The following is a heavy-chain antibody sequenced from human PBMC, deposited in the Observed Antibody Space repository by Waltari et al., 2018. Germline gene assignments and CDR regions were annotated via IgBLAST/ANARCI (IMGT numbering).Heavy chain of an antibody. Sequence: QLQLQESGPGLVKPSETLSLTCTVSGGSISSSSYYWGWIRQPPGKGLEWIGSIYYSGRTYYTPSLKSRVTISVDTSKNQFSLKLSSVTAADTAVYYCASTHWGFGDPVFDYWGQGTLVTVSS. CDR3: ASTHWGFGDPVFDY. J-gene: IGHJ4*02. CDR1: GGSISSSSYY. D-gene: IGHD3-10*01. CDR2: IYYSGRT. V-gene: IGHV4-39*07.